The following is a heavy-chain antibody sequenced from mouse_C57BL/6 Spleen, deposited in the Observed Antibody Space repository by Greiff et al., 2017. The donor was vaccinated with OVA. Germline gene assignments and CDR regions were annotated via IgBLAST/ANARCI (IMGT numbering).Heavy chain of an antibody. V-gene: IGHV1-82*01. CDR2: IYPGDGDT. CDR3: ARGVIYYDYSWFAY. J-gene: IGHJ3*01. D-gene: IGHD2-4*01. CDR1: GYAFSSSW. Sequence: QVQLKQSGPELVKPGASVKISCKASGYAFSSSWMNWVKQRPGKGLEWIGRIYPGDGDTNYNGKFKGKATLTADKSSSTAYMQLSSLTSEDSAVYFCARGVIYYDYSWFAYWGQGTLVTVSA.